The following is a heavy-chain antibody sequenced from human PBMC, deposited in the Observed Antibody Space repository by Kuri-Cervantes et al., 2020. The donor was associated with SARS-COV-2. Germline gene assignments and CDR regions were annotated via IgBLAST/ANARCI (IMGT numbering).Heavy chain of an antibody. Sequence: ASVKVSCKASGYTFTSYDINWVRQATGQGLEWMGWMNPNSGNTGYAQKFQGKVTMTRNTSISTAYMELSRLRSDDTAVYYCARGRRVYSSSWFLFDYWGQGTLVTVSS. CDR2: MNPNSGNT. V-gene: IGHV1-8*01. J-gene: IGHJ4*02. D-gene: IGHD6-13*01. CDR1: GYTFTSYD. CDR3: ARGRRVYSSSWFLFDY.